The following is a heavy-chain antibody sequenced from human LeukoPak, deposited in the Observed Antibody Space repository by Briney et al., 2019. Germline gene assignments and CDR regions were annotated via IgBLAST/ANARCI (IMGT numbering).Heavy chain of an antibody. CDR2: MDPNSGDT. V-gene: IGHV1-2*02. Sequence: GASVKVSCKGSGYNFSVYYMHWVRQAPGPGLEWMGWMDPNSGDTIYAPTFQGRVSMTRDTSITTAYMELSSLTFDDSAMYYCATRGGLTPNTLAMWGHGTMVTVSS. D-gene: IGHD2-15*01. CDR1: GYNFSVYY. CDR3: ATRGGLTPNTLAM. J-gene: IGHJ3*01.